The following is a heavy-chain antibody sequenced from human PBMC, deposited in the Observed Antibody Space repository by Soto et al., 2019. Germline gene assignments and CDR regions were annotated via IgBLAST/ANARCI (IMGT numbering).Heavy chain of an antibody. V-gene: IGHV3-7*01. Sequence: LRLSCAASGFTFSSYWMSWVRQAPGEGLEWVANIKQDGSEKYYVDSVKGRFTISRDNAKNSLYLQMNSLRAEDTAVYYCARGVLVSSSWHTFYYFDYWGQGTLVTVSS. D-gene: IGHD6-13*01. CDR2: IKQDGSEK. J-gene: IGHJ4*02. CDR3: ARGVLVSSSWHTFYYFDY. CDR1: GFTFSSYW.